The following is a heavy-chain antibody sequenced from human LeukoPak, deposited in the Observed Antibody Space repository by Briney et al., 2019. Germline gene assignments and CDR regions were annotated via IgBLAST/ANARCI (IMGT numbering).Heavy chain of an antibody. J-gene: IGHJ6*02. CDR2: INPNSGGT. CDR3: ARDSNVLMVYAIPFGNYYGMDV. CDR1: GYTFTGYY. Sequence: ASVKVSCKASGYTFTGYYMHWVRQAPGQGLEWMGRINPNSGGTNYAQKFQGRVTMTRDTSISTAYMELSRLRSDDTAVYYCARDSNVLMVYAIPFGNYYGMDVWGQGTTDTVSS. D-gene: IGHD2-8*01. V-gene: IGHV1-2*06.